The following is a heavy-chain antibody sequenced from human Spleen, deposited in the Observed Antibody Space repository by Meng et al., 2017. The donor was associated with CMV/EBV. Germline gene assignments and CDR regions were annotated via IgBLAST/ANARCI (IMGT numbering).Heavy chain of an antibody. CDR1: GFTFSSYA. D-gene: IGHD4-11*01. J-gene: IGHJ6*02. CDR3: AKDLVVSNYDYYYYYGMDV. V-gene: IGHV3-23*03. CDR2: IYSGGSST. Sequence: GESLKISCAASGFTFSSYAMSWVRQAPGKGLEWVSVIYSGGSSTYYADSVKGRFTISRDNSKNTLYLQMNSLKAEDTAVYYCAKDLVVSNYDYYYYYGMDVWGQGTTVTVSS.